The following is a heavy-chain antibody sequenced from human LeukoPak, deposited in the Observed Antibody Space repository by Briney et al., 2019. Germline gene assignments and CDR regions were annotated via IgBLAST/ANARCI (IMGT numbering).Heavy chain of an antibody. V-gene: IGHV5-51*01. D-gene: IGHD3-10*01. CDR1: GNSFTSYW. J-gene: IGHJ4*02. CDR3: ARSMVRGANHNPIGY. CDR2: IYPGDSDT. Sequence: GESLKISCKGSGNSFTSYWIDWVRQMPGKGLEWMGIIYPGDSDTRYSPSFQGQVTISADKSISTAYLQWSSLKASDTAMYYCARSMVRGANHNPIGYWGQGTLVTVSS.